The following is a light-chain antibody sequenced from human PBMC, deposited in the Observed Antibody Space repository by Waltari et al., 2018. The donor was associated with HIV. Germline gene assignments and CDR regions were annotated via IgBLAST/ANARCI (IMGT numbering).Light chain of an antibody. CDR3: GTWDGSMSVV. J-gene: IGLJ3*02. Sequence: QSVLTQPPSVSAAPGQSVTISCSGSYSNIGNNYVSWYRQFPGTVPKLLIYGDNKRPSGSPDRFSGSKSGTSATLGITGLQTGDEADYYCGTWDGSMSVVFGGGTKLTVL. V-gene: IGLV1-51*01. CDR1: YSNIGNNY. CDR2: GDN.